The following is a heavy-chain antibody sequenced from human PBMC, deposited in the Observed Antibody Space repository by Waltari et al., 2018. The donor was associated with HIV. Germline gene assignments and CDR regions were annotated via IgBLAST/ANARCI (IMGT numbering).Heavy chain of an antibody. CDR1: GYAVRSYS. V-gene: IGHV1-18*04. Sequence: QIQLVESGGEMKKTGASVKVSGKASGYAVRSYSISWVRQAPGQGLEWMVWISAYNYNTKYAEKFQGRVTMTTDTSTSTAYMELRNLRSDDTAMYYCARVESMLRVVHFDYWGQGTLVTVSS. CDR2: ISAYNYNT. J-gene: IGHJ4*02. D-gene: IGHD3-16*01. CDR3: ARVESMLRVVHFDY.